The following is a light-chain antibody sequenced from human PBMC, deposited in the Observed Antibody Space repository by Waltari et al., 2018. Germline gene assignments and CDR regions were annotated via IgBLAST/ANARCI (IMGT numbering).Light chain of an antibody. CDR2: DAS. CDR3: QHRTNWPT. Sequence: TRSRKTSQGIAHSLAWYQHNPGPPPRLLSFDASITATCIPARFSGSGSGTDFTLTISSLEPEDLAVYYCQHRTNWPTFGQGTKLEIK. V-gene: IGKV3D-11*01. J-gene: IGKJ2*01. CDR1: QGIAHS.